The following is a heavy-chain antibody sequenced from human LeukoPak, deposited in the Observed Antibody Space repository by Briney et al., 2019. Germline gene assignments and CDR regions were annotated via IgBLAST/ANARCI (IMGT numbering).Heavy chain of an antibody. CDR1: GLTASTNY. Sequence: PGGSLRPSGQASGLTASTNYMSWARKPPGKGLEWVSVIYSGGSTYYADSVKGRFTISRDNSKNTLYLQMNSLRAEDTAVYYCARGRYPDAFDIWGQGTMVTVSS. D-gene: IGHD3-9*01. CDR3: ARGRYPDAFDI. CDR2: IYSGGST. V-gene: IGHV3-53*01. J-gene: IGHJ3*02.